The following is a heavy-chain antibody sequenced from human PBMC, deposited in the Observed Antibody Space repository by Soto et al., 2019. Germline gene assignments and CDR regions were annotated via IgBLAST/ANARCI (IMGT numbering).Heavy chain of an antibody. CDR3: TIPSIAVAGAIDY. J-gene: IGHJ4*02. CDR2: IKSKTDGGTT. CDR1: GFTFSNAW. D-gene: IGHD6-19*01. Sequence: GGSLRLSCAASGFTFSNAWMNWVRQAPGKGLEWVGRIKSKTDGGTTDYAAPVKGRFTISRDDSKTTLYLQINSLKTEDTAVYYCTIPSIAVAGAIDYWGQGTLVTVSS. V-gene: IGHV3-15*07.